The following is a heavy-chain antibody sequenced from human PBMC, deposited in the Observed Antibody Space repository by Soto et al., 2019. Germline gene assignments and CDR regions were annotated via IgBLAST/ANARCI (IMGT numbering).Heavy chain of an antibody. D-gene: IGHD2-21*02. CDR3: AREIVTAGGNNYFDP. Sequence: QVQLQESGPRLVKPSGSLSLTCGVSGGTVASSHWWSWVRQSPSRGLEWIGNVYHTGDTNFNPSLQSRGIFSVDKSNHQFSLRLTSLTAADTAVYFCAREIVTAGGNNYFDPWGPGTLVTVSS. J-gene: IGHJ5*02. CDR1: GGTVASSHW. CDR2: VYHTGDT. V-gene: IGHV4-4*02.